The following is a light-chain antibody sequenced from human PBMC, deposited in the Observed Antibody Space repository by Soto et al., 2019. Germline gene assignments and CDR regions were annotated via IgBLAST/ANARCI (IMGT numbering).Light chain of an antibody. CDR3: SSYTSSSTLG. J-gene: IGLJ1*01. CDR2: EVS. CDR1: SSDVGGYNY. V-gene: IGLV2-14*01. Sequence: QSVLTQPASVSGSPGQSITISCTGPSSDVGGYNYVSWYQQHPGKAPKLMIYEVSNRPSGVSNRFSGSKSGNTASLTISGLQAELEADYYCSSYTSSSTLGFGTGTQLTVL.